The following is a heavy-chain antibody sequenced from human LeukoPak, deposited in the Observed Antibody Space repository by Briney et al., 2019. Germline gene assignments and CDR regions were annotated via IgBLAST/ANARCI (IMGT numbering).Heavy chain of an antibody. D-gene: IGHD3-22*01. Sequence: ASVKVSCKASGYTFTSYDINWLRQATGQGLEWMGWMNPNSGNTGYAQKFQGRVTMTRNTSISTAYMELSSLRSEDTAVYYCARGLYYYDSSGPGAIWGQGTLVTVSS. CDR2: MNPNSGNT. CDR3: ARGLYYYDSSGPGAI. V-gene: IGHV1-8*01. CDR1: GYTFTSYD. J-gene: IGHJ4*02.